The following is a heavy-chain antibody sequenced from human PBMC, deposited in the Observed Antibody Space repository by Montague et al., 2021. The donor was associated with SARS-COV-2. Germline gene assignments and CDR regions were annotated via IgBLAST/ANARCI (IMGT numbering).Heavy chain of an antibody. CDR2: VLYNKGT. CDR3: DRHPQYDGLNGPPDF. J-gene: IGHJ4*02. CDR1: GVSVTDYY. D-gene: IGHD3-9*01. Sequence: SETLSLTCTVSGVSVTDYYWSWIRQPPGKGLEWVGDVLYNKGTNFNHSLKRRVAISVDTSKNQFSLRLTSVTAADTAFYYCDRHPQYDGLNGPPDFWGQGTLVTVSS. V-gene: IGHV4-59*08.